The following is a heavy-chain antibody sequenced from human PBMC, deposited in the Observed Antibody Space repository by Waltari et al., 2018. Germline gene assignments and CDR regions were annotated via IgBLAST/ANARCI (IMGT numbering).Heavy chain of an antibody. Sequence: EAQLVESGGGVVQPGGCLTLTCTGSGFNFSPSWIHWVRQAPGKGLVGGGRLNDRATSTIHAVSLKGRFTISKDSARNTVYIPMNGLGADDTALYCCARAGYLGAFDIWGQGTMVIDSS. CDR3: ARAGYLGAFDI. J-gene: IGHJ3*02. CDR2: LNDRATST. V-gene: IGHV3-74*01. D-gene: IGHD3-10*01. CDR1: GFNFSPSW.